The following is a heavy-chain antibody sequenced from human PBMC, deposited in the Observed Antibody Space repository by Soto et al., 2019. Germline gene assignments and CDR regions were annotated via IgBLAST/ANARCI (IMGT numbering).Heavy chain of an antibody. CDR1: GGTFSSYA. CDR2: IIPIFGTA. Sequence: QVQLVQSGAEVKKPGSSVKVSCKASGGTFSSYAISWVRQAPGQELEWMGGIIPIFGTANYAQKFQDRVTITADKSTSTAYMELSSLRSEDTAVYYCARSITIFGVVTPPCVYWGHGTLVTVSS. CDR3: ARSITIFGVVTPPCVY. V-gene: IGHV1-69*06. J-gene: IGHJ4*01. D-gene: IGHD3-3*01.